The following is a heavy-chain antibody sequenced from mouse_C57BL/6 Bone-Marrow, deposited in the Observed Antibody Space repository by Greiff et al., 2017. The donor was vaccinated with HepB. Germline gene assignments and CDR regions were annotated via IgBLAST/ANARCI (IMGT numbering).Heavy chain of an antibody. V-gene: IGHV1-64*01. CDR2: IHPNSGST. Sequence: VQLQQPGAELVKPGASVKLSCKASGYTFTSYWMHWVKQRPGQGLEWIGMIHPNSGSTNYNEKFKSKATLTVDKSSSTAYMQLSSLTSEDSAVYYCACEVSTMITRAWFAYWGQGTLVTVSA. CDR3: ACEVSTMITRAWFAY. J-gene: IGHJ3*01. CDR1: GYTFTSYW. D-gene: IGHD2-4*01.